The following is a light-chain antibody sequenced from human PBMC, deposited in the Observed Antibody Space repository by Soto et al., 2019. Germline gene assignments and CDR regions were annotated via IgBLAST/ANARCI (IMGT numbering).Light chain of an antibody. V-gene: IGKV1-39*01. CDR2: AAS. J-gene: IGKJ1*01. CDR1: QTIKNY. Sequence: DIQMTQSPSSLSASVGDRVTITCRASQTIKNYLNWYRQRPGKAPEFLIYAASSLQSGVPSRFSGSGSGTDFTLTISSLQPEDFAAYYCQQNFNTPGTFGQGTNGEFK. CDR3: QQNFNTPGT.